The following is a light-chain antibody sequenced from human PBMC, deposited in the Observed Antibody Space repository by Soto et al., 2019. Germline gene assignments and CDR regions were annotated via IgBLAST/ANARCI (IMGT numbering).Light chain of an antibody. CDR3: QVYNNGPPG. CDR1: QGIGNY. Sequence: ESQITQSPSSLSASVGDRVTITWRASQGIGNYLAWYQHKPGKVPKPLIYGASTLQSRVPSRFSGGGSGTEFTLTISGLQIEDLATYYCQVYNNGPPGFGQGTRLEI. V-gene: IGKV1-27*01. CDR2: GAS. J-gene: IGKJ5*01.